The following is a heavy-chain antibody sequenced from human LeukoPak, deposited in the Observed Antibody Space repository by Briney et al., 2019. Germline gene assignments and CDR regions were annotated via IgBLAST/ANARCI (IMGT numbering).Heavy chain of an antibody. J-gene: IGHJ6*02. CDR1: GYTFTSYG. CDR2: ISAYNGNT. Sequence: ASVKVSCKASGYTFTSYGISWVRQAPGQGLEWIGWISAYNGNTNYAQKLQGRVTMTTDTSTGTAYMELRSLRSDDTAVYYCARDTVYYDSSGYYLNYYYGMDVWGQGTTVTVSS. CDR3: ARDTVYYDSSGYYLNYYYGMDV. V-gene: IGHV1-18*01. D-gene: IGHD3-22*01.